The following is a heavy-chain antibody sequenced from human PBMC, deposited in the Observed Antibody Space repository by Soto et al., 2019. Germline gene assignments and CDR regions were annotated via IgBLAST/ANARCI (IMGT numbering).Heavy chain of an antibody. J-gene: IGHJ5*02. CDR3: ARGRFSYYGSGSYESAINWFDP. Sequence: SETLSLTYDGSGGSFSAYYWSWIREPPGKGLEWIGEINHSGSTNYNPSLKSRVTISVDTSKNQFSLKLSSVTAADTAVYYCARGRFSYYGSGSYESAINWFDPWGQG. D-gene: IGHD3-10*01. V-gene: IGHV4-34*01. CDR2: INHSGST. CDR1: GGSFSAYY.